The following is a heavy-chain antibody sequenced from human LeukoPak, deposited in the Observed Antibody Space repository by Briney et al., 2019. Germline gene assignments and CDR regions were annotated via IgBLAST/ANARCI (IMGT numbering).Heavy chain of an antibody. CDR1: GYTFSNYG. J-gene: IGHJ5*02. Sequence: GAAVKVSCKASGYTFSNYGISWVRQAPGQGLEWMGWISGDNGNTNYPQKFQGRVTMTTDTSTSTAYMELRSLRSDDTAVYYCARIPYCSGGSCYFRPNNWFDPWGQGTLVTVSS. V-gene: IGHV1-18*01. D-gene: IGHD2-15*01. CDR3: ARIPYCSGGSCYFRPNNWFDP. CDR2: ISGDNGNT.